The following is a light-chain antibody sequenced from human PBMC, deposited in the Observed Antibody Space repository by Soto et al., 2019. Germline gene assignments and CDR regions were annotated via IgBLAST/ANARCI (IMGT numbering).Light chain of an antibody. CDR1: QSVSSY. Sequence: EIVLTQSPATLSLSPGERATLSCRASQSVSSYLAWYQQKPGQAPRLLIYDASNRATGIPARFSGSGSGTDFTLTISSLEPEDFAVYYFQQRINWPSLTFGGGTKVEIK. J-gene: IGKJ4*01. CDR3: QQRINWPSLT. V-gene: IGKV3-11*01. CDR2: DAS.